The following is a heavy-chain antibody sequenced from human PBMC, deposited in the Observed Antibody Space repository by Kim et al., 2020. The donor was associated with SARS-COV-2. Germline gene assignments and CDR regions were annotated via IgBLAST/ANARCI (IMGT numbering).Heavy chain of an antibody. V-gene: IGHV3-30*18. CDR3: AKGPAGGEYCSGGSCYSNDYYYGMDV. J-gene: IGHJ6*02. CDR2: ISYDGSNK. CDR1: GFTFSSYG. Sequence: GGSLRLSCAASGFTFSSYGMHWVRQAPGKGLEWVAVISYDGSNKYYADSVKGRFTISRDNSKNTLYLQMNSLRAEDTAVYYCAKGPAGGEYCSGGSCYSNDYYYGMDVWGQGTTVTVSS. D-gene: IGHD2-15*01.